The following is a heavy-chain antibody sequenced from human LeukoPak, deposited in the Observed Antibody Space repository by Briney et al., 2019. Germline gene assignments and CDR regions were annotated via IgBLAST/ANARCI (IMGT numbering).Heavy chain of an antibody. Sequence: QTGGSLRPSCAASGFTFSRHAMHWVRQTPGKGLEWVAVISYDGSNKYYADSVKGRFTISRDNSKNTLYLQMNSLRAEDTAVYYCAKSQENYFDYWGQGTLVTVSS. V-gene: IGHV3-30*18. CDR1: GFTFSRHA. CDR3: AKSQENYFDY. CDR2: ISYDGSNK. J-gene: IGHJ4*02.